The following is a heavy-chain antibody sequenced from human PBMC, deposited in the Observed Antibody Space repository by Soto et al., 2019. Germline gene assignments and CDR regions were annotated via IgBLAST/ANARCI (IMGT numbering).Heavy chain of an antibody. CDR2: ISGGGGST. Sequence: GGSLRLSCAASGFTFSSYAMSWVRQAPGKGLEWVSAISGGGGSTYYADSVKGRFTISRDNSKNTLYLQMNSLRAEDTALYYCAIALPVAGTRGLLDYWGQGTLVTVSS. D-gene: IGHD6-19*01. CDR3: AIALPVAGTRGLLDY. CDR1: GFTFSSYA. V-gene: IGHV3-23*01. J-gene: IGHJ4*02.